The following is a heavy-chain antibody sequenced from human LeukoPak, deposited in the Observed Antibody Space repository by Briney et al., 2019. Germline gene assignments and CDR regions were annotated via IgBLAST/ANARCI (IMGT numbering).Heavy chain of an antibody. D-gene: IGHD6-13*01. CDR3: ARDNPRPYSSSWYGGDYYYYYYMDV. CDR1: GFTFSSYA. CDR2: ISYDGSNK. Sequence: GGSLRLSCAASGFTFSSYAMHWVRQAPGKGLEWVAVISYDGSNKYYADSVKGRFTISRDNSKNTLYLQMNSLRAEDTAVYYCARDNPRPYSSSWYGGDYYYYYYMDVWAKGPRSPSP. V-gene: IGHV3-30-3*01. J-gene: IGHJ6*03.